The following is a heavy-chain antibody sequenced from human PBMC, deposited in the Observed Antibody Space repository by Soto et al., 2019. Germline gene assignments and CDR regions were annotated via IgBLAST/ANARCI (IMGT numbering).Heavy chain of an antibody. CDR1: GFTFSSYW. J-gene: IGHJ6*03. CDR3: ATSIFPHKGYYYYYYMDV. Sequence: GGSLRLSCAASGFTFSSYWMSWVRQAPGKGLEWVANIKQDGSEKYYVDSVKGRFTISRDNAKNSLYLQMNSLRAEDTAVYYCATSIFPHKGYYYYYYMDVWGKGTTVTVSS. D-gene: IGHD3-3*01. V-gene: IGHV3-7*01. CDR2: IKQDGSEK.